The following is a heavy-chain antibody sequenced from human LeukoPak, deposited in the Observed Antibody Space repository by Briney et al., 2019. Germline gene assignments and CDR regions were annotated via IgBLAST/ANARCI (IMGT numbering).Heavy chain of an antibody. Sequence: ESLKISCKGSGYSFTSYWITWVRQMPGKGLEWMGRIDPGDSYTIYNPSFQGHVTISTDKSIRTAYLQWSSLAASDTAMYYCARRGYSYAYDYWGQGTLVTVSS. CDR1: GYSFTSYW. J-gene: IGHJ4*02. CDR2: IDPGDSYT. D-gene: IGHD5-18*01. V-gene: IGHV5-10-1*01. CDR3: ARRGYSYAYDY.